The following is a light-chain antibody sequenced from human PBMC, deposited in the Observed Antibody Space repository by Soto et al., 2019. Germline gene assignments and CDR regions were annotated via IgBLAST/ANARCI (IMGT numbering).Light chain of an antibody. J-gene: IGLJ2*01. CDR2: EVN. CDR1: SSDVGGYFS. CDR3: SSFAGSDNVV. Sequence: QSALTQPASASGSPGQSVTISCTGTSSDVGGYFSVSWFQQHPGKAPKLMIYEVNKRPSGVPGRFSGSKSGNTASLTVSGLQTEDEADYYCSSFAGSDNVVFGGGTKLTVL. V-gene: IGLV2-8*01.